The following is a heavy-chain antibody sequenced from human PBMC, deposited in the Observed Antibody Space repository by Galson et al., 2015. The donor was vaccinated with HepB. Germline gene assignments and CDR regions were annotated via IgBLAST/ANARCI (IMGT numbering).Heavy chain of an antibody. J-gene: IGHJ3*01. V-gene: IGHV3-33*01. CDR3: ARDRSCSNGVCKPAAFDV. Sequence: SLRLSCAASGFTFRSYGMHWVRQAPGKGLEWVAAIWYDGRNKYDADSVKGRFTISRDNAKNTLYVQMNSLRAEDTAVYYCARDRSCSNGVCKPAAFDVWGQGTMVTVSS. CDR1: GFTFRSYG. D-gene: IGHD2-8*01. CDR2: IWYDGRNK.